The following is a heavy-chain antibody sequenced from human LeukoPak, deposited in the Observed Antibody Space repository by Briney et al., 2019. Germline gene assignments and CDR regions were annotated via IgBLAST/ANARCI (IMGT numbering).Heavy chain of an antibody. V-gene: IGHV3-30*02. CDR2: IRYDGSNE. J-gene: IGHJ2*01. CDR1: GFTFSNYG. Sequence: QPGGSLRLSCAASGFTFSNYGIHWVRQAPGKGLEWVAFIRYDGSNEYYADSVKGRFTISRDNSKNTLYLQMNSLRTEDTAVYYCAKDHSSGWSTLSYFDLWGRGTLVTVSS. CDR3: AKDHSSGWSTLSYFDL. D-gene: IGHD6-19*01.